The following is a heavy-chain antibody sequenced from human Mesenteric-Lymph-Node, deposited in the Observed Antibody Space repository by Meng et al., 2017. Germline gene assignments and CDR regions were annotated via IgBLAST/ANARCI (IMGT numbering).Heavy chain of an antibody. J-gene: IGHJ5*02. Sequence: ASAKVSCKASGYTFTSYDINWVRQATGQGVEGMGWMNPNSGNTGYAQKVQGRVTITRNTSISTAYMELSSLRSEDTAVYYCARGVWLEAFDPWGQGTLVTVSS. CDR1: GYTFTSYD. CDR3: ARGVWLEAFDP. V-gene: IGHV1-8*03. CDR2: MNPNSGNT. D-gene: IGHD3-9*01.